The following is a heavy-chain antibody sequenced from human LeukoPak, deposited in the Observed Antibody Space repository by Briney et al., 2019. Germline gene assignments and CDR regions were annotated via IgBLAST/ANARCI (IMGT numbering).Heavy chain of an antibody. CDR1: GFTFSSYA. CDR2: IKQDGSEK. CDR3: ARGYFDWLFYFDY. J-gene: IGHJ4*02. D-gene: IGHD3-9*01. V-gene: IGHV3-7*01. Sequence: GGSLRLSCAASGFTFSSYAMHWVRQAPGKGLEWVANIKQDGSEKYYVDSVKGRFTISRDNAKNSLYLQMNSLRAEDTAVYYCARGYFDWLFYFDYWGQGTLVTVSS.